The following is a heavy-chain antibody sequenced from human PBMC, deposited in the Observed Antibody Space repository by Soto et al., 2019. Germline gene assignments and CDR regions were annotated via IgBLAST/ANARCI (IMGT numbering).Heavy chain of an antibody. CDR2: ISYDGSNK. Sequence: GGSLRLSCAASGFTFSSYGMHRVRQAPGKGLEWVAVISYDGSNKYYADSVKGRFTISRDNSKNTLYLQMNSLRAEDTAVYYCAKVGPTLVSGEYYYYGMDVWGQGTTVTVSS. CDR3: AKVGPTLVSGEYYYYGMDV. CDR1: GFTFSSYG. D-gene: IGHD2-2*01. V-gene: IGHV3-30*18. J-gene: IGHJ6*02.